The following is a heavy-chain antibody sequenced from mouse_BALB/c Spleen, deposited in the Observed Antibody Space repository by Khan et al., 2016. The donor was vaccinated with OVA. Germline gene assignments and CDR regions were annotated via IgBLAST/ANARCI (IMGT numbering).Heavy chain of an antibody. J-gene: IGHJ3*01. Sequence: EVMLVESGGGLVQPGGSLRLSCATSGFTFTDYYMSWVRQPPGKALEWLGFIRNKGYGYTTEYNASVKGRFTISRDNSKSILYRQMNNLRPEDISTYYCARDMGLLRLDYWGQGTLVTVSA. CDR3: ARDMGLLRLDY. CDR1: GFTFTDYY. D-gene: IGHD1-2*01. V-gene: IGHV7-3*02. CDR2: IRNKGYGYTT.